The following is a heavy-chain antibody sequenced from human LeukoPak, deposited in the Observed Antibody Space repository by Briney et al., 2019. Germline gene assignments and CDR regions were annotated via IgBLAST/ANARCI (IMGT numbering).Heavy chain of an antibody. CDR1: GFTFSSYW. J-gene: IGHJ4*02. D-gene: IGHD3-3*01. V-gene: IGHV3-7*01. CDR2: IKRDGSEK. Sequence: GGSLRLSCAASGFTFSSYWMTWVRQAPGKGLEWVANIKRDGSEKHYVDSVKGRFTISRDNAKNSMFLQMNSLRAEDTAVYYCARAGGIPHYDFWSGYPRYYFDYWGQGTLVTVSS. CDR3: ARAGGIPHYDFWSGYPRYYFDY.